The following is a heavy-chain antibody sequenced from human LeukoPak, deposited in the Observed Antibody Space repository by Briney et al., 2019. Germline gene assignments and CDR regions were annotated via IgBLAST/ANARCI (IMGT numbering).Heavy chain of an antibody. Sequence: ASETLSLTCSVSTGSLSTYWWSWIRQSPGKGLEWIGFIHYTGGTLYNPSLKSRVTLSVDVSKSQFSLSLTSATTADTAVYYCARTGSSGSFSDFWGQGTLVTVSS. CDR1: TGSLSTYW. CDR2: IHYTGGT. J-gene: IGHJ4*02. V-gene: IGHV4-59*12. D-gene: IGHD3-10*01. CDR3: ARTGSSGSFSDF.